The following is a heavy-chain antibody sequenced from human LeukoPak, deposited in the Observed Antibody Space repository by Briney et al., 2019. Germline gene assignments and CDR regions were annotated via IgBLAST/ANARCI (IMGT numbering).Heavy chain of an antibody. J-gene: IGHJ5*02. V-gene: IGHV3-23*01. D-gene: IGHD2-2*02. CDR1: GFTFSNAW. Sequence: GGSLRLSCAASGFTFSNAWKSWVRQAPGKGLEWVSAISGSGGSTYYADSVKGRFTISRDNSKNTLYLQMNSLRAEDTAVYYCAKDRVGVVPATINWFDPWGQGTLVTVSS. CDR3: AKDRVGVVPATINWFDP. CDR2: ISGSGGST.